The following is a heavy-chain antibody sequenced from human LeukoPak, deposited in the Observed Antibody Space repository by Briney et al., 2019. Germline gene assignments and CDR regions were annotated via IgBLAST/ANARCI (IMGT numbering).Heavy chain of an antibody. D-gene: IGHD5-18*01. CDR2: IYTSGST. J-gene: IGHJ6*02. Sequence: SETLSLTCTVSGGSISSGSYYWSWIRQPAGKGLERIGRIYTSGSTNYNPSLKSRVTISVDTSKNQFSLKLSSVTAADTAVYYCARGNVDTAMVTGYYYYYGMDVWGQGTTVTVSS. V-gene: IGHV4-61*02. CDR1: GGSISSGSYY. CDR3: ARGNVDTAMVTGYYYYYGMDV.